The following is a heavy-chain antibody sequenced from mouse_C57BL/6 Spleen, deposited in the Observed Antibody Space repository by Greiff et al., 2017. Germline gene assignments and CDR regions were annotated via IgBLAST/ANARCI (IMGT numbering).Heavy chain of an antibody. CDR1: GYTFTSYW. CDR2: IYPGNSDT. CDR3: TRGSYYYGSSYGDYAMDY. J-gene: IGHJ4*01. D-gene: IGHD1-1*01. Sequence: EVQLQQSGTVLARPGASVKMSCKTSGYTFTSYWMHWVKQRPGQGLEWIGAIYPGNSDTSYNQKFKGKAKLTAVTSASTAYMELSSLTNEDSAVYYCTRGSYYYGSSYGDYAMDYWGQGTSVTVSS. V-gene: IGHV1-5*01.